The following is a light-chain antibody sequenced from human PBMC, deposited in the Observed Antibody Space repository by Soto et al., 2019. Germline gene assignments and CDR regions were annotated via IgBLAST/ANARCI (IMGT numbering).Light chain of an antibody. V-gene: IGLV6-57*02. CDR2: EDD. Sequence: NFMLSQPHSVSESPGKTVTISCTGSSGSIASNCVQWSQQRPGSAPTTVTYEDDQRPSGVPDRFSGSIDSSPNSASLTISGLRTEDEADYYCQSYESSNFVFETGTKLTVL. J-gene: IGLJ1*01. CDR1: SGSIASNC. CDR3: QSYESSNFV.